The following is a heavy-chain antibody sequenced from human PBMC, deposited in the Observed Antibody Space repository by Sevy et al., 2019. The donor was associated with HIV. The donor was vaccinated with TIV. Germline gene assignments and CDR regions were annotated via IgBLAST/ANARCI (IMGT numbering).Heavy chain of an antibody. CDR1: GFTFSSYE. J-gene: IGHJ3*02. Sequence: GGSLRLSCAASGFTFSSYEMNCVRQAPGKGLEWVSYISSSGSTIYYADSVKGRFTISRDNAKNSLYLQMNSLRAEDTAVYYCARDKKGTGDGYNPDAFDIWGQGTMVTVSS. D-gene: IGHD2-8*02. CDR2: ISSSGSTI. V-gene: IGHV3-48*03. CDR3: ARDKKGTGDGYNPDAFDI.